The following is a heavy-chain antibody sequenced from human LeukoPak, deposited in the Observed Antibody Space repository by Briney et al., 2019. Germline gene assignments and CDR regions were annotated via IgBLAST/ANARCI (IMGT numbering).Heavy chain of an antibody. D-gene: IGHD2-2*01. V-gene: IGHV1-2*02. Sequence: ASVKVSCKTSGYTFSGFYIHWVRQAPGQGLEWMGWINPKSGGTKYLEKFRGRVTMTRDTSIATAYIEVNRLTSDDTADYYCARVVPAAVLGDYFDYWGQGTLVTVSS. CDR1: GYTFSGFY. J-gene: IGHJ4*02. CDR2: INPKSGGT. CDR3: ARVVPAAVLGDYFDY.